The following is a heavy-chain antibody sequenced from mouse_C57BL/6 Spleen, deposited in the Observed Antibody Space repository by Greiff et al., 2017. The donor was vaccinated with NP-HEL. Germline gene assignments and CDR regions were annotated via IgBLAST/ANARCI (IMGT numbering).Heavy chain of an antibody. J-gene: IGHJ2*01. CDR3: ARSITTVVATPLYFDY. CDR2: IYPRSGNT. D-gene: IGHD1-1*01. V-gene: IGHV1-81*01. Sequence: VQLQQSGAELARPGASVKLSCKASGYTFTSYGISWVKQRTGQGLEWIGEIYPRSGNTYYNEKFKGKATLTADKSSSTAYMELRSLTSEDSAVYFCARSITTVVATPLYFDYWGQGTTLTVSS. CDR1: GYTFTSYG.